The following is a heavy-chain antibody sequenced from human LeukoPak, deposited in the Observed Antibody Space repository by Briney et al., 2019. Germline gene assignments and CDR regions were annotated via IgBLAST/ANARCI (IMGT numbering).Heavy chain of an antibody. V-gene: IGHV3-30*02. CDR1: GFSFSSSG. J-gene: IGHJ4*02. Sequence: GGSLRLSCVASGFSFSSSGMHWVRQAPGKGLEWVAFIYYDGTNTYYADSLKGRITISRDNSKNTLYLQLSSLRAEDTAVYHCANGASGSYSPFHYWGQGTLVTVSS. CDR2: IYYDGTNT. CDR3: ANGASGSYSPFHY. D-gene: IGHD3-10*01.